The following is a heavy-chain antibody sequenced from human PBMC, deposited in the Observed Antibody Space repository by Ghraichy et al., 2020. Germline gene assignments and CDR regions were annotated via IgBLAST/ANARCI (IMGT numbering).Heavy chain of an antibody. D-gene: IGHD3-16*02. J-gene: IGHJ4*02. CDR2: ISGSGGST. CDR3: AKEAGEANYDYVWGSYRDTLDY. V-gene: IGHV3-23*01. Sequence: GGSLRLSCAASGFTFSSYAMSWVRQAPGKGLEWVSAISGSGGSTYYADSVKGRFTISRDNSKNTLYLQMNSLRAEDTAVYYCAKEAGEANYDYVWGSYRDTLDYWGQGTLVTVSP. CDR1: GFTFSSYA.